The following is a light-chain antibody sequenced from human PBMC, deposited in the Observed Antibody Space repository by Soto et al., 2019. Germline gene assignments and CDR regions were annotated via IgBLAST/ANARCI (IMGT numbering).Light chain of an antibody. Sequence: DIQMTQSPSTLSASVGDRVTITCRASQSISSWLAWYQQKPGKAPKLLIYDASSLESGVPSRFSGSGSGTEFTRTISSLQPDDFATYYCQQYNSYSTPFGQGTKVEIK. CDR3: QQYNSYSTP. CDR2: DAS. CDR1: QSISSW. J-gene: IGKJ1*01. V-gene: IGKV1-5*01.